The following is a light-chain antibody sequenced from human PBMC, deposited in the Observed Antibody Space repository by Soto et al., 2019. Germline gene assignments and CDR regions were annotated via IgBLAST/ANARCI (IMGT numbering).Light chain of an antibody. J-gene: IGKJ2*01. V-gene: IGKV3-20*01. Sequence: EIVLTQSPGTLSLSPGERATLSCRASQSVSSSYLAWYQQKPGQAPRLLIYGASSRATGIPDRFSGSGSGTDFTLAISRLEPDDLAVYYCQQYGSSPRTFGQGTQLEVK. CDR2: GAS. CDR3: QQYGSSPRT. CDR1: QSVSSSY.